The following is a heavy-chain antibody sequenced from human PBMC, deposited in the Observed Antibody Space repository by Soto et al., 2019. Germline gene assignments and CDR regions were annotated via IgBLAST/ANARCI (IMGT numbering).Heavy chain of an antibody. Sequence: QVQLQESGPGLVKPSETLSLTCTVSGGSISSYYWSWIRQPPGKGLEWIGYIYYSGSTNYNPSLKSRVTISVDTCKNQFSLKLSSVTAADTAVYYCASEVAGTGTAEYFQHWGQGTLVTVSS. J-gene: IGHJ1*01. D-gene: IGHD6-19*01. V-gene: IGHV4-59*01. CDR1: GGSISSYY. CDR3: ASEVAGTGTAEYFQH. CDR2: IYYSGST.